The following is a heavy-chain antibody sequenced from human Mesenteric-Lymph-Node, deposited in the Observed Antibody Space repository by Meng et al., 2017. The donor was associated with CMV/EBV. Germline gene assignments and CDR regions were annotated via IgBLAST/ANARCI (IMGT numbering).Heavy chain of an antibody. J-gene: IGHJ4*02. CDR3: ARGSDIPVNNY. V-gene: IGHV4-34*01. CDR2: INHSGVP. CDR1: VGSFSGYY. Sequence: QVQLQQWGAGLLKTSETLSLTCAVYVGSFSGYYWSWIRQPPGKGLEWIGEINHSGVPNYNPSLKSRVTISLDRSKNQFSLKLSSVTAEDTAVYYCARGSDIPVNNYWGQGTLVTVXS. D-gene: IGHD2-15*01.